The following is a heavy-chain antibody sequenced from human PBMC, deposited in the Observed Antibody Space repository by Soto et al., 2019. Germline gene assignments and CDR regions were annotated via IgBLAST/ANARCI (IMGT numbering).Heavy chain of an antibody. Sequence: SVKVSCQASGGTFSSYAISWVRQAPGQGLEWMGGLIPIFGTANYAQKFQGRVTITADESTSTAYMELSSLRSEDTAVYYCARVEEAFCTNGVCYAGFYYWGQGTLVTAPQ. CDR2: LIPIFGTA. D-gene: IGHD2-8*01. CDR3: ARVEEAFCTNGVCYAGFYY. V-gene: IGHV1-69*13. CDR1: GGTFSSYA. J-gene: IGHJ4*02.